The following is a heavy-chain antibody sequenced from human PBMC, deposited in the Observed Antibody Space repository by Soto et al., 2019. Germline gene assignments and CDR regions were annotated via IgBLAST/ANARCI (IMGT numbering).Heavy chain of an antibody. Sequence: QVQLQESGPGLVKPSETLSLTCTVSGGSVSSGSYYWSWIRQPPGKGLEWIGYIYYSGSTNYNPSLKSRVTISVDTSKNQFSLKLSSVTAADTAVYYCAREEGVHNWFDPWGQGTLVTVSS. CDR2: IYYSGST. D-gene: IGHD2-8*01. CDR1: GGSVSSGSYY. V-gene: IGHV4-61*01. CDR3: AREEGVHNWFDP. J-gene: IGHJ5*02.